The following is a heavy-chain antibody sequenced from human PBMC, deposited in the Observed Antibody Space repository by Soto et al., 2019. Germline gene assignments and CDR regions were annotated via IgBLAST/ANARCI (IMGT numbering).Heavy chain of an antibody. J-gene: IGHJ4*02. CDR2: IYYSGST. V-gene: IGHV4-30-4*01. CDR3: ARDVLSRTSRIDS. Sequence: SETLCLTCTVSGGSISSGDYYWSWIRQPPGKGLEWIGYIYYSGSTYYTPSLKSRVTISIDTSKNQFSLKLSSVTAADTAVYYCARDVLSRTSRIDSWGQGTLVT. CDR1: GGSISSGDYY. D-gene: IGHD3-3*01.